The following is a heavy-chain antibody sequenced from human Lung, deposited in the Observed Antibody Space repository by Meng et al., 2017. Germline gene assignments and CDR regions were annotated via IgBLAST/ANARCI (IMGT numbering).Heavy chain of an antibody. CDR3: ARGRYSSSSAVVDY. V-gene: IGHV3-33*01. D-gene: IGHD6-13*01. CDR2: IWYDGSNK. J-gene: IGHJ4*02. CDR1: GFTFSSYG. Sequence: QVQLVESGGGVVQPVRSLRLSFAASGFTFSSYGMHWVRQAPGKGLEWVAVIWYDGSNKYYADSVKGRFTISRDNSKNTLYLQMNSLRAEDTAVYYCARGRYSSSSAVVDYWGQGTLVTVSS.